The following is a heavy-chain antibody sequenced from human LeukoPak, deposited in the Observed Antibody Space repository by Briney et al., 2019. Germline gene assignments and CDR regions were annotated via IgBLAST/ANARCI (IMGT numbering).Heavy chain of an antibody. J-gene: IGHJ6*03. Sequence: GESLKISCKGSGYSFTNYWIGWVRQMPGKGLEWMGIIYPADSDTRYSPSFQDQVTISADKSISTAYLQWSSLKASDTAMYYCARHMRDDSQIPSYYYYMDVWGKGTTVTVSS. D-gene: IGHD3-3*01. CDR2: IYPADSDT. V-gene: IGHV5-51*01. CDR1: GYSFTNYW. CDR3: ARHMRDDSQIPSYYYYMDV.